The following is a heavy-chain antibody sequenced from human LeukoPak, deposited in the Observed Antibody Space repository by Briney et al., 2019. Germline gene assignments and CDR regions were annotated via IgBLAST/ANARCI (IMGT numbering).Heavy chain of an antibody. CDR1: GGTFSSYA. D-gene: IGHD6-19*01. Sequence: SVKVSCKASGGTFSSYAISWVRQAPGQGLEWMGRIIPIFGTASYAQKFQGRVTITADKSTSTAYMELSSLRSEDTAVYYCASSTPGIAVAGTRFDYWGQGTLVTVSS. CDR2: IIPIFGTA. CDR3: ASSTPGIAVAGTRFDY. J-gene: IGHJ4*02. V-gene: IGHV1-69*06.